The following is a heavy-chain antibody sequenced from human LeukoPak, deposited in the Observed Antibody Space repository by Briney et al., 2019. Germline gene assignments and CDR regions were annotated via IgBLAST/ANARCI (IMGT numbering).Heavy chain of an antibody. Sequence: ASVKVSCKASGGTFSRYAISWVRQAPGQGLEWMGRIIPIFGTANYAQKFQGRVTITTDESTSTAYMELSSLRSEDTAVYYCARAVLGYCSGGSCYGRDWFDPWGQGTLVTVSS. CDR2: IIPIFGTA. CDR1: GGTFSRYA. V-gene: IGHV1-69*05. J-gene: IGHJ5*02. D-gene: IGHD2-15*01. CDR3: ARAVLGYCSGGSCYGRDWFDP.